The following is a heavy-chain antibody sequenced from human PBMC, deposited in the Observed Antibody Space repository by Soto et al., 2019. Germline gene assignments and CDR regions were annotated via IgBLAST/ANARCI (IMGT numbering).Heavy chain of an antibody. CDR1: GGTFSSYA. J-gene: IGHJ4*02. CDR2: IIPIFGTA. CDR3: ASTPPPTNVLRFLPFDY. V-gene: IGHV1-69*13. Sequence: GASVKVSCKASGGTFSSYAISWVRQAPGQGLEWMGGIIPIFGTANYAQKFQGRVTITADESTSTAYMELSSLRSEDTAVYYCASTPPPTNVLRFLPFDYWGQGTLVTVSS. D-gene: IGHD3-3*01.